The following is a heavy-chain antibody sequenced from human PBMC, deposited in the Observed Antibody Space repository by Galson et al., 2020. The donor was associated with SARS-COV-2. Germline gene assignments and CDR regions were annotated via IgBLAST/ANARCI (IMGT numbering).Heavy chain of an antibody. V-gene: IGHV4-4*07. CDR2: IYSSGST. J-gene: IGHJ4*02. CDR3: AREIPGQYSSGWKAYYFDY. Sequence: QWYQREMETSETLSLTCTVFGGSISNYYWSWIRQPAGEGLEWIGRIYSSGSTNYNPSLKSRVTMSLDTSKNQFSLRLSSVTAADRAVYYCAREIPGQYSSGWKAYYFDYWGQGILVTVSS. D-gene: IGHD6-19*01. CDR1: GGSISNYY.